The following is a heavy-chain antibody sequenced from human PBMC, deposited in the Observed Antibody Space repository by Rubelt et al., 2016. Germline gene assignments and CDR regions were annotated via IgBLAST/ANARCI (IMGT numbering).Heavy chain of an antibody. CDR1: GGTFSSYA. CDR3: ARDTVAGDNHYGMDV. J-gene: IGHJ6*02. V-gene: IGHV1-69*01. Sequence: QVQLVQSGAEVKKPGSSVKVSGKASGGTFSSYAISWVRQAPGQGLEWMGGLIPIFGTANYAQKFQGRVTITADESTSTAYMELSSLRSEDTAVYYCARDTVAGDNHYGMDVWGQGTTVTVSS. D-gene: IGHD1-14*01. CDR2: LIPIFGTA.